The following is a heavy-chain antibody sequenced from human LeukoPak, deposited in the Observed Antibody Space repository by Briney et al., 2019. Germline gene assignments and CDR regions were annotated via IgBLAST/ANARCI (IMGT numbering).Heavy chain of an antibody. V-gene: IGHV4-61*05. Sequence: SETLSLTCTVSGGSISSSSYYWGWIRQPPGKGLEWIGYIYYSGSTNYNPSLKSRVTISVDTSKNQFSLKLSSVTAADTAVYYCARVIWWFGELRFDYWGQGTLVTVSS. CDR2: IYYSGST. CDR3: ARVIWWFGELRFDY. CDR1: GGSISSSSYY. D-gene: IGHD3-10*01. J-gene: IGHJ4*02.